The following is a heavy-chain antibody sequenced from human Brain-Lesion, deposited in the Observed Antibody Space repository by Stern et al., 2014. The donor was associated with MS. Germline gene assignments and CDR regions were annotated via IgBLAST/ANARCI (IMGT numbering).Heavy chain of an antibody. V-gene: IGHV5-51*03. J-gene: IGHJ4*02. CDR2: IFPRDSNT. Sequence: EVQLVESGAEVKKPGESLKISCEASGYLFDDYWIGWVRQMSGRGLELVAIIFPRDSNTRYSPSVQGQVTISADKSITPAYLQWSSLKPSAPAMYSWGSSPATPSGYDRFDYWGQGALVTVSS. CDR3: GSSPATPSGYDRFDY. D-gene: IGHD5-12*01. CDR1: GYLFDDYW.